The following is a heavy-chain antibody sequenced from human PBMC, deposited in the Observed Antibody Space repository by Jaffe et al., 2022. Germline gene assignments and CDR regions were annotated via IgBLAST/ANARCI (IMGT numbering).Heavy chain of an antibody. CDR1: GYTFTGYY. J-gene: IGHJ6*03. CDR3: ARHSGYDYYYYYYMDV. D-gene: IGHD5-12*01. V-gene: IGHV1-2*06. Sequence: QVQLVQSGAEVKKPGASVKVSCKASGYTFTGYYMHWVRQAPGQGLEWMGRINPNSGGTNYAQKFQGRVTMTRDTSISTAYMELSRLRSDDTAVYYCARHSGYDYYYYYYMDVWGKGTTVTVSS. CDR2: INPNSGGT.